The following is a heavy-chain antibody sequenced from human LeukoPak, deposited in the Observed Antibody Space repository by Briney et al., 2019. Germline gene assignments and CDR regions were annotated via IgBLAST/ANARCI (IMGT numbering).Heavy chain of an antibody. CDR2: VGTGGDT. D-gene: IGHD6-13*01. CDR1: GFSFRNYD. Sequence: GGSLRLSCSASGFSFRNYDMHWVRQPTGKGLEWVSAVGTGGDTYYAGSVKGRFTVVGENAKNTLYLQMNSLRAGDTAMYYCARRSAAAGIDAFDIWGQGTMVTVSS. V-gene: IGHV3-13*01. J-gene: IGHJ3*02. CDR3: ARRSAAAGIDAFDI.